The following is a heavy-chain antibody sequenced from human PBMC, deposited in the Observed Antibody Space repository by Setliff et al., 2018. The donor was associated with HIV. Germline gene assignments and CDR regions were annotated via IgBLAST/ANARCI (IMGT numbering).Heavy chain of an antibody. CDR2: INSGDSST. CDR3: AKARGAAAGSVNY. D-gene: IGHD6-13*01. CDR1: GFSFTSFD. V-gene: IGHV3-23*03. J-gene: IGHJ4*02. Sequence: LRLSCAASGFSFTSFDMSWVRQAPGKGLEWVSVINSGDSSTYYADSVKGRFTISRDNSNNTLYLQMNSLRAEDTAVYYCAKARGAAAGSVNYWGQGTLVTVSS.